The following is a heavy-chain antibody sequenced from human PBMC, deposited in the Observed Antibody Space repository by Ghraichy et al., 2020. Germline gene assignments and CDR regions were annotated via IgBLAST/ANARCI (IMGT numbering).Heavy chain of an antibody. CDR1: GFTFSSYA. J-gene: IGHJ6*02. CDR2: ISGSGGSI. V-gene: IGHV3-23*01. D-gene: IGHD3-10*01. Sequence: LSLTCAASGFTFSSYAMSWVRQAPGKGLEWVSAISGSGGSIYYADSVKGRFTISRDNSKNTLYLQMNSLRAEDTAVYYCAKVSGWFGELLFYGMDVWGQGTTVTVSS. CDR3: AKVSGWFGELLFYGMDV.